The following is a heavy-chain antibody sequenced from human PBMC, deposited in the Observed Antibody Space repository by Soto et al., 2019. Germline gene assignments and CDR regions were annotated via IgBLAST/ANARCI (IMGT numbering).Heavy chain of an antibody. V-gene: IGHV1-58*02. CDR1: GFTFTSSA. Sequence: GASVKVSCKASGFTFTSSAMQWVRQARGQRLEWIGWIVVGSGNTNYAQKFQERVTITRDMSTSTAYMELSSLRSEDTAVYYCAADHEYYGSGSYYPNWFDPWGQGTLVTVSS. D-gene: IGHD3-10*01. CDR2: IVVGSGNT. CDR3: AADHEYYGSGSYYPNWFDP. J-gene: IGHJ5*02.